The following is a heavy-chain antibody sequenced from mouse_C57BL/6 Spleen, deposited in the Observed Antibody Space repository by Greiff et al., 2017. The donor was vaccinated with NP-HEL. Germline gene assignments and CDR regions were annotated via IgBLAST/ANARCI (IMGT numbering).Heavy chain of an antibody. V-gene: IGHV1-69*01. CDR1: GYTFTSYW. CDR2: IDPSDSYT. CDR3: ARRSSLNYAMDY. Sequence: VQLQQPGAELVMPGASVKLSCKASGYTFTSYWMHWVKQRPGQGLEWIGEIDPSDSYTNYNQKFKGKSTLTVDKSSSTAYMQLSSLTSEDSAVYYCARRSSLNYAMDYWGQGTSVTVSS. D-gene: IGHD1-1*01. J-gene: IGHJ4*01.